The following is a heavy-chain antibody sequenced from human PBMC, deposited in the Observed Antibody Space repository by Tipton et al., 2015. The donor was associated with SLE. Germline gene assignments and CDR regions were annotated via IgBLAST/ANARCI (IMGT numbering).Heavy chain of an antibody. CDR2: ISYDGSDK. D-gene: IGHD3-3*01. J-gene: IGHJ4*02. Sequence: RSLRLSCAASGFTFSYYAMHWVRQAPVKGLEWVALISYDGSDKYYADSVKGRFTISRDNSKNTLYLQMNSLRAEDTAVFYCARDLLYYDFWSGYLDYWGQGTQVTVSS. CDR3: ARDLLYYDFWSGYLDY. CDR1: GFTFSYYA. V-gene: IGHV3-30*04.